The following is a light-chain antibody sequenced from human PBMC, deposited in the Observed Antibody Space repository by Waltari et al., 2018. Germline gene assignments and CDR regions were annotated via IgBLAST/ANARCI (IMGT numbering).Light chain of an antibody. CDR2: GAS. Sequence: VLTQYPGALSLPPRERATLSCRASQSLTKRYLAWYQQKPGQAPRLLIYGASSRAAGIPDRFSGSGSGTDFTLTISRLEPEDFAVYYCQQYGSSIMYTFGQGTKLEIK. J-gene: IGKJ2*01. CDR3: QQYGSSIMYT. V-gene: IGKV3-20*01. CDR1: QSLTKRY.